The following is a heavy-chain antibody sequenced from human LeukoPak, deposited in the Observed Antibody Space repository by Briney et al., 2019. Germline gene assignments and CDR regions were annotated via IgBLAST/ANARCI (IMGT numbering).Heavy chain of an antibody. Sequence: GGSLRLSCAASGFTFSSYEMNWVRQAPGKVLEWVSYISYSCSTIYYADSVKGRFTISRDNAKNSLYLQMNSLGGEDTAVYYCARGWLRDYWGQGTLVSVSS. D-gene: IGHD5-12*01. CDR1: GFTFSSYE. CDR3: ARGWLRDY. J-gene: IGHJ4*02. CDR2: ISYSCSTI. V-gene: IGHV3-48*03.